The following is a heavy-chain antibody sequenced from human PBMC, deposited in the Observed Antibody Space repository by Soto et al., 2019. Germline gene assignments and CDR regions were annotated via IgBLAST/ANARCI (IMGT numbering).Heavy chain of an antibody. CDR3: ARTVRGYDFWSGYSYYYYYYMDV. CDR2: MNPNSGNT. Sequence: QVQLVQSGAEVKKPGASVKVSCKASGYTFTSYDINWVRQATGQGLEWMGWMNPNSGNTGYAQKFRGRVTMTRNTSISTAYMELSSLRSEDTAVYYCARTVRGYDFWSGYSYYYYYYMDVWGKGTTVTVSS. D-gene: IGHD3-3*01. J-gene: IGHJ6*03. CDR1: GYTFTSYD. V-gene: IGHV1-8*01.